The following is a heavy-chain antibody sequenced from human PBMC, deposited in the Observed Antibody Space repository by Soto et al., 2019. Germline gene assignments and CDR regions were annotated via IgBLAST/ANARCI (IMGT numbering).Heavy chain of an antibody. V-gene: IGHV3-30*18. Sequence: PGGSLRLPCAASGFTFSSDGMHWVRQAPGKGLEWVAVISYDGSNKYYADSVKGRFTISRDNSKNTLYLQMNSLRAEDTAVYYCAKDLRLPRGGMDVWGQGTTVTVSS. CDR2: ISYDGSNK. D-gene: IGHD4-17*01. CDR1: GFTFSSDG. J-gene: IGHJ6*02. CDR3: AKDLRLPRGGMDV.